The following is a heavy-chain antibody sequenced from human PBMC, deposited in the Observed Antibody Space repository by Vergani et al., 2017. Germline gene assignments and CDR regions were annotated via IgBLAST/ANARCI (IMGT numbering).Heavy chain of an antibody. D-gene: IGHD6-6*01. V-gene: IGHV4-61*02. Sequence: QVQLQESGPGLVKPSQTLSLTCTVSGRSFSTGGQSWTWLRQSAGKGLEWIGRIYTSESTNYNPSLKSRVTMSVDTSKNQFSLKLSSVTAADTAVYYCAREYSSSVGFLAYWGQGTLVTVSS. CDR1: GRSFSTGGQS. CDR2: IYTSEST. CDR3: AREYSSSVGFLAY. J-gene: IGHJ4*02.